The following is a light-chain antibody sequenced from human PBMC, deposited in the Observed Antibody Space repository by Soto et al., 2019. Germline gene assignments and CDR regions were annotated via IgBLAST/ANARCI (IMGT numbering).Light chain of an antibody. CDR3: QKYYDWPLT. CDR1: QSVGRN. Sequence: EIVMTQSPATLSGSPGERVTLSCRASQSVGRNLAWYQQKPGQAPRLLIYDASTRATGIPTRFSGSGSGTEFTLTISGLQSEDLATHYCQKYYDWPLTFGGGTKVEIK. J-gene: IGKJ4*01. CDR2: DAS. V-gene: IGKV3-15*01.